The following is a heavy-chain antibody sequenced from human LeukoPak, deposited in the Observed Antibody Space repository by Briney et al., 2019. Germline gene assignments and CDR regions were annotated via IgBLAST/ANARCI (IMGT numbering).Heavy chain of an antibody. J-gene: IGHJ3*02. D-gene: IGHD3-22*01. CDR3: AKDRPGYYYDSSGLINAFDI. CDR1: GFTFSSYA. V-gene: IGHV3-23*01. CDR2: ISGSGGST. Sequence: PGGSLRLSCAASGFTFSSYAMSWVRQAPGKGLEWVSAISGSGGSTYYADSVKGRFTISRDNSKNTLYLQMNSLRAEDTAVYYCAKDRPGYYYDSSGLINAFDIWGRGTMVTVSS.